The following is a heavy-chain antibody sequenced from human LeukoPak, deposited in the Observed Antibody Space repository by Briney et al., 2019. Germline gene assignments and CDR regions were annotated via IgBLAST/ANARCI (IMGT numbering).Heavy chain of an antibody. D-gene: IGHD2-2*01. CDR2: ISADNGNT. Sequence: ASVKVSCEASGYNFGIFGISWVRQAPGQGLEWMGWISADNGNTNYAQNLQGRVTMTTDTSTSTAYMELRSLRSDDTAVYYRARVGVVVPAAWFDPWGQGTLVTVSS. J-gene: IGHJ5*02. CDR3: ARVGVVVPAAWFDP. V-gene: IGHV1-18*01. CDR1: GYNFGIFG.